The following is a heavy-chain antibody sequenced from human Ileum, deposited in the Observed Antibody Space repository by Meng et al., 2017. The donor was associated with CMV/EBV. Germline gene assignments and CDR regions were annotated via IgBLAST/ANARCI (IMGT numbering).Heavy chain of an antibody. CDR1: GFTFSRFD. V-gene: IGHV3-13*01. D-gene: IGHD6-13*01. J-gene: IGHJ6*02. CDR3: VREIMGAAGVHYYYGVDA. Sequence: GGSLRLSCAASGFTFSRFDMHWVRQTTGKGLEWVSAIGTVGDTYYADSVKGRFTISRENAKTSLYLQMNSLKDEDTAVYYCVREIMGAAGVHYYYGVDAWGQGTTVTVSS. CDR2: IGTVGDT.